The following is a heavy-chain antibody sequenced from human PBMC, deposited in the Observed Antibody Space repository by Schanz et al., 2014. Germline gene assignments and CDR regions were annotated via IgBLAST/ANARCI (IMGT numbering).Heavy chain of an antibody. CDR3: ARDFPYVSGSYYKGFGY. J-gene: IGHJ4*02. V-gene: IGHV3-43*01. CDR1: GFTFDDYT. D-gene: IGHD3-10*01. Sequence: EVQLVESGGVVVQPGGSLRLSCAGSGFTFDDYTMHWVRQPPGKGLEWVSLVTWDGGYTYYADSVKGRFTISRDNGKNSLYLQMNSLRAEDTALYYCARDFPYVSGSYYKGFGYWGQGTLVTVSP. CDR2: VTWDGGYT.